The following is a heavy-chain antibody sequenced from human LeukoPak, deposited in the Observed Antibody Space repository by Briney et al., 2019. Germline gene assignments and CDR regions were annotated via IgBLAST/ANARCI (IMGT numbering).Heavy chain of an antibody. D-gene: IGHD3-10*01. J-gene: IGHJ4*02. CDR3: ARIEVSGHGFDY. CDR1: GFTFGDYA. CDR2: MRSKAYGGAT. V-gene: IGHV3-49*04. Sequence: PGRSLRLSCTTSGFTFGDYAVSWVRQAPGKGLEWVCFMRSKAYGGATEYAASVKGRFTISRDDSISIAHLQMNSLRTEDTAMYYCARIEVSGHGFDYWGQGTLVTVSP.